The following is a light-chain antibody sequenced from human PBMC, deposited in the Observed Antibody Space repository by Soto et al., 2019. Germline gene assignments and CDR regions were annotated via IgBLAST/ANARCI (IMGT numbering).Light chain of an antibody. Sequence: EIVLTQSPATLSLSPGERATLSCRASQSVSSYLAWYQQKPGQAPKLLIYDASHRATGIPARFSGSGSGTDFTLTISSLEPEDFAVYYCQQRSNWPPITFGQGTRLDIK. CDR3: QQRSNWPPIT. V-gene: IGKV3-11*01. CDR1: QSVSSY. CDR2: DAS. J-gene: IGKJ5*01.